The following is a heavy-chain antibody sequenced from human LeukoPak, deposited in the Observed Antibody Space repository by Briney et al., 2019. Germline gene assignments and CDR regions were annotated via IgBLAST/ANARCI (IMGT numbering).Heavy chain of an antibody. Sequence: GGSLRLSCAASGFTFSSYSMNWVRQAPGKGLEWVSSISSSSSYIYYADSVKGRFTISRDNAKNSLYLQMNGLRAEDTAVYYCARDLGAYYGMDVWGQGTTVTVSS. D-gene: IGHD3-3*01. CDR3: ARDLGAYYGMDV. V-gene: IGHV3-21*01. J-gene: IGHJ6*02. CDR1: GFTFSSYS. CDR2: ISSSSSYI.